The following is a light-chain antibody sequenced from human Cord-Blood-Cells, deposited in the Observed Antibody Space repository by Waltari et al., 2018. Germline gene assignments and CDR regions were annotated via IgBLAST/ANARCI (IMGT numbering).Light chain of an antibody. CDR1: DIEGKS. CDR2: DGS. CDR3: QVWDSSSDQYV. V-gene: IGLV3-21*03. Sequence: SYVLTQPPPVSEAPGKPARIACGGNDIEGKSVHWYQQNPGQAPVLGGYDGSARPPGIPERFSGANSGNTATLTISRVEAGDEAGYYCQVWDSSSDQYVFGNGTKVTVL. J-gene: IGLJ1*01.